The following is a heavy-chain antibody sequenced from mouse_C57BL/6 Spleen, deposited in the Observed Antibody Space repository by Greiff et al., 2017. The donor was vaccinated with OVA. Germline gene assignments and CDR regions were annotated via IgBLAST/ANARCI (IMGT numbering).Heavy chain of an antibody. Sequence: VQLQQSGPVLVKPGASVKMSCKASGYTFTDYYMNWVKQSHGKSLEWIGVINPYNGGTSYNQKFKGKATLTVDKSSSTAYMELNSLTSADSAVYSCSRSPLSVGAMDYWGQGTSVTVSS. CDR3: SRSPLSVGAMDY. V-gene: IGHV1-19*01. D-gene: IGHD6-5*01. J-gene: IGHJ4*01. CDR1: GYTFTDYY. CDR2: INPYNGGT.